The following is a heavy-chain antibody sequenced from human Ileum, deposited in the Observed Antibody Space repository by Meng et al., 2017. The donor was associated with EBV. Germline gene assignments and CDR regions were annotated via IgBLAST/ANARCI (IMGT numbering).Heavy chain of an antibody. V-gene: IGHV4-28*01. J-gene: IGHJ4*02. CDR1: GYSISSTNW. Sequence: QAQLQESGPGLVKPSDTLSLTCAVSGYSISSTNWWGWIRRPPGKGLEWIGYIYYSGSTSYNPSLKSRVTMSVDTSKNQFSLNLNSVTAVDTAVYYCARNVPGTSAYYDWGQGTLVTVSS. CDR3: ARNVPGTSAYYD. D-gene: IGHD3-22*01. CDR2: IYYSGST.